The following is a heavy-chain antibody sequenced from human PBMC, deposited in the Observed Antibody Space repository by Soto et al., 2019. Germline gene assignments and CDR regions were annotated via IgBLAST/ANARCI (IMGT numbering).Heavy chain of an antibody. J-gene: IGHJ4*02. CDR3: ATSEGRDGYSFDY. D-gene: IGHD5-12*01. CDR2: FSGSGGTT. V-gene: IGHV3-23*01. Sequence: GGSLRLSCAASGFTFSSYAMSWVRQAPGKGLEWVSTFSGSGGTTYYAGSVKGRFTISRDNSTGTAYLELSSLTSEDTAVYYCATSEGRDGYSFDYWGPGTLVTVSS. CDR1: GFTFSSYA.